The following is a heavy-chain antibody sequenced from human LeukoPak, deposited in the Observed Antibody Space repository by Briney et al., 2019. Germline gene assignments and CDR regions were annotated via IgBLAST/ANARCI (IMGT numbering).Heavy chain of an antibody. D-gene: IGHD2-2*02. V-gene: IGHV4-39*01. J-gene: IGHJ3*02. Sequence: SETLSLTCNVSGGSISRNTYFWGWIRRPPGKGLEWIGSIRYSGSTYYNPSLKSRVTISVDTSKNQFSLKLSSVTAADTAVYYCARRYCSSTSCYRPDAFDIWGQGTMVTVSS. CDR3: ARRYCSSTSCYRPDAFDI. CDR1: GGSISRNTYF. CDR2: IRYSGST.